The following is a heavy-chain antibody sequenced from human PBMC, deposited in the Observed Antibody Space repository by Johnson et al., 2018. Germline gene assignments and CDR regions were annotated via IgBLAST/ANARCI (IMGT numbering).Heavy chain of an antibody. Sequence: QVQLVQSGGGVVQPGRSLRLPCAASGFTFSSYGMHWVRQAPGKGLEWGAVISYDGSNKYYADCVKGRFTISRDNSKNTLYLQMNSLRAEDTAVYYCAKQGVRGSWYSYYYYYMDVWGKGTTVTVSS. CDR1: GFTFSSYG. CDR2: ISYDGSNK. CDR3: AKQGVRGSWYSYYYYYMDV. V-gene: IGHV3-30*18. D-gene: IGHD6-13*01. J-gene: IGHJ6*03.